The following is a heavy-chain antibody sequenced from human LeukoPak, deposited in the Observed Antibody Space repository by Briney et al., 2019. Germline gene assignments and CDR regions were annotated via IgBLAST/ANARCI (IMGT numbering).Heavy chain of an antibody. CDR3: AKDSGITGIQRPFDY. V-gene: IGHV3-33*06. Sequence: GGSLRLPCATSGFPFSNFAMQGLRQSRGRGLEWVALTWFEGSGEYEADSVKGRFTISRDNSKNTLHLQMSSLRAEDTAVYFCAKDSGITGIQRPFDYWGQGTLVTVSS. CDR1: GFPFSNFA. J-gene: IGHJ4*02. CDR2: TWFEGSGE. D-gene: IGHD1-20*01.